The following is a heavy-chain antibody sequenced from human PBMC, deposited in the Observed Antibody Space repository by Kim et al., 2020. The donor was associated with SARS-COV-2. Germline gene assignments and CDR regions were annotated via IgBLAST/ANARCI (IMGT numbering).Heavy chain of an antibody. CDR3: AKDQYDYGDYYFDY. Sequence: GGSLRLSCAASGFTFSSYGMHWVRQAPGKGLEWVAVIWYDGSNKYYADSVKGRFTISRDNSKNTLYLQMNSLRAEDTAVYYCAKDQYDYGDYYFDYWGQGTLVTVSS. D-gene: IGHD4-17*01. J-gene: IGHJ4*02. V-gene: IGHV3-33*06. CDR1: GFTFSSYG. CDR2: IWYDGSNK.